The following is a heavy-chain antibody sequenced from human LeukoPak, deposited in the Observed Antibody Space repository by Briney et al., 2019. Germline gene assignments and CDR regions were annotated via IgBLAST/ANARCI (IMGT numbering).Heavy chain of an antibody. Sequence: GGSLRLSCAASGFTFSSYAMHWVRQAPGKGLEWVAVISHDGSNKYYADSVKGRFTISRDNSKNTLYLQMNSLRAEDTAVYYCARDGPLESLAYCGGDCYSAAFDIWGQGTMVTVSS. D-gene: IGHD2-21*02. J-gene: IGHJ3*02. V-gene: IGHV3-30*01. CDR1: GFTFSSYA. CDR2: ISHDGSNK. CDR3: ARDGPLESLAYCGGDCYSAAFDI.